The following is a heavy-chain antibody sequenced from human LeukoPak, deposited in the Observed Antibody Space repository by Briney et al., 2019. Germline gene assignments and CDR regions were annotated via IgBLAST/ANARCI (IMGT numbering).Heavy chain of an antibody. CDR3: ARDVFAGYSTHHKFDP. V-gene: IGHV1-2*02. D-gene: IGHD6-13*01. Sequence: ASVKVSCKASGYTFTGYYMHWVRQAPGQGLEWMGWINPNSGGTDYAQNFQGRVTMTRDTSISTAYMELSRLRSDDTAVYYCARDVFAGYSTHHKFDPWGQGTLVTVSS. CDR1: GYTFTGYY. J-gene: IGHJ5*02. CDR2: INPNSGGT.